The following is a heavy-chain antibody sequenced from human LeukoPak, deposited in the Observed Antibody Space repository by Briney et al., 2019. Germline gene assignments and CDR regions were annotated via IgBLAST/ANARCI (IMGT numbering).Heavy chain of an antibody. V-gene: IGHV4-4*07. CDR1: GGSVGSYY. CDR2: IYISGST. J-gene: IGHJ5*02. CDR3: ARGLSWFDP. Sequence: PSETLSLTCTVSGGSVGSYYWSWIRQPAGKGLEWIGRIYISGSTNYNPSLQSRVTMSVDTSKNQFSLKNSVTAADTAVYYCARGLSWFDPWGQGTLVTVSS.